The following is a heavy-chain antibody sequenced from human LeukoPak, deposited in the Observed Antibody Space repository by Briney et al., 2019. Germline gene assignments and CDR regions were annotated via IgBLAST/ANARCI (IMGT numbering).Heavy chain of an antibody. J-gene: IGHJ4*02. D-gene: IGHD2-2*01. CDR2: ISGSGGST. CDR3: AKSPGYSSTRGFDY. Sequence: GGSLRLSCAASGFTFSSHAMRWVRQAPGKGLEWVSAISGSGGSTYYADSVKGRFTISRDNSKNTLYLQMNSLRAEDTAVYYCAKSPGYSSTRGFDYWGQGTLVTVSS. CDR1: GFTFSSHA. V-gene: IGHV3-23*01.